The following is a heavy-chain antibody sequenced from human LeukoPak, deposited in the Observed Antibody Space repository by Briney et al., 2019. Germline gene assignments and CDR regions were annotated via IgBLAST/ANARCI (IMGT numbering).Heavy chain of an antibody. CDR1: GYRVTSYG. D-gene: IGHD4-17*01. J-gene: IGHJ4*02. CDR3: ARVRGSYGDTANY. Sequence: ASVKVSCKASGYRVTSYGISWARQAPGQGLEWMGWISVHNGNTHYAQKLQGRVTMTTDTSTSTAYMELRSLRSDDTAVYYCARVRGSYGDTANYWGQGTLVTVSS. CDR2: ISVHNGNT. V-gene: IGHV1-18*04.